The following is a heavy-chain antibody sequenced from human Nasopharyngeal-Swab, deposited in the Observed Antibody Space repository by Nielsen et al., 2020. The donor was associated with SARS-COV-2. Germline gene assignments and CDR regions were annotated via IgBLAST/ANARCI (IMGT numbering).Heavy chain of an antibody. D-gene: IGHD3-10*01. CDR2: VSGTANRT. CDR3: AKGRGSYYYYMDV. V-gene: IGHV3-23*01. Sequence: WIRQPPGKGLEWVSTVSGTANRTSYADSVKGRFTISRDNSKDTLYLQMNSLRAEDTALYYCAKGRGSYYYYMDVWGKGTTVTVSS. J-gene: IGHJ6*03.